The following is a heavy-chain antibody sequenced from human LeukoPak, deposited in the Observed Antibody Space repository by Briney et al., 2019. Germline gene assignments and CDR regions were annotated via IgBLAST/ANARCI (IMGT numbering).Heavy chain of an antibody. D-gene: IGHD3-16*01. Sequence: ASVKVSCKASGYTFTGYYIHWVRQAPGQGLEWMGIINPSGGSTSYAQKFQGRVTMTRDTSTSTVYMELSSLRSEDTAVYYCARVSTTGLHGGVDDYWGQGTLVTVSS. CDR2: INPSGGST. CDR1: GYTFTGYY. V-gene: IGHV1-46*01. CDR3: ARVSTTGLHGGVDDY. J-gene: IGHJ4*02.